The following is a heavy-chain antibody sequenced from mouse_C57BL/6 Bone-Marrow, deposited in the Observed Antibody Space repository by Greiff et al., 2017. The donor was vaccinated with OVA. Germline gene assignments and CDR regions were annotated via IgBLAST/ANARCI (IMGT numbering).Heavy chain of an antibody. Sequence: QVQLQQSGAELARPGASVKLSCKASGYTFTSYGISWVKQRTGQGLEWIGEIYPRSGNTYYNEKFKGKATLTADKSSSTAYMELRSLTSEDAAVYFCARDRRPWGLDYWGQGTTLTVSS. V-gene: IGHV1-81*01. CDR2: IYPRSGNT. CDR1: GYTFTSYG. CDR3: ARDRRPWGLDY. D-gene: IGHD2-12*01. J-gene: IGHJ2*01.